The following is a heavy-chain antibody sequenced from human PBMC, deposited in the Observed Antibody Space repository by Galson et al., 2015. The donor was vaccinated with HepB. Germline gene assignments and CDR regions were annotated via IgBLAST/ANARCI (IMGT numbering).Heavy chain of an antibody. D-gene: IGHD6-13*01. CDR2: IWYDGSNK. CDR1: GFTFSSYG. CDR3: ARLRKLFSGIDAFDI. V-gene: IGHV3-33*08. J-gene: IGHJ3*02. Sequence: SLRLSCAASGFTFSSYGMHWVRQAPGKGLEWVAVIWYDGSNKYYADSVKGRFTISRDNSKNTLYLQMNSLRAEDTAVYYCARLRKLFSGIDAFDIWGQGTMVTVSS.